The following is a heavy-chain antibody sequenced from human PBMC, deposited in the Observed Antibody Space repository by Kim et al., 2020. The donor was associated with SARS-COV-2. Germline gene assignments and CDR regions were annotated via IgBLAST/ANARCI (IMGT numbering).Heavy chain of an antibody. CDR2: ISYDGSNK. Sequence: GGSLRLSCAASGFTFSSYAMHWVRQAPGKGLEWVAVISYDGSNKYYADSVKGRFTISRDNSKNTLYLQMNSLRAEDTAVYYCARGRGYLRYYFDYWGQGT. CDR3: ARGRGYLRYYFDY. V-gene: IGHV3-30*04. CDR1: GFTFSSYA. J-gene: IGHJ4*02. D-gene: IGHD6-13*01.